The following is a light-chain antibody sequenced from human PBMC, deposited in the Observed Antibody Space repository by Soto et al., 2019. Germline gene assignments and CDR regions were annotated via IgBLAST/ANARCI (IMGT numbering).Light chain of an antibody. V-gene: IGKV3-11*01. CDR1: QSVSSY. CDR2: DAS. CDR3: QQYGTSGT. Sequence: ILLTQAPAPLSLSPGERATLSWRASQSVSSYFAWYQQKPGQAPRLLIYDASNSATGIPARFSGSGSGTDFTLTISSLAPEDSAVYYCQQYGTSGTFGQGTKVDIK. J-gene: IGKJ1*01.